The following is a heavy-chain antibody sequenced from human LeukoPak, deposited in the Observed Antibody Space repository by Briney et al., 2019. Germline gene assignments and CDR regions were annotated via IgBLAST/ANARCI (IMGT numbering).Heavy chain of an antibody. CDR1: GFTFSNYS. CDR3: ARLISNNDGFDF. CDR2: IGRSGTSV. J-gene: IGHJ4*02. D-gene: IGHD1/OR15-1a*01. Sequence: PGGSLRLSCAASGFTFSNYSMNWVRQAPGKGLEWVSSIGRSGTSVYNADSVKGRFTISRDNAKTSLYLQMNSLRAEDTAVYYCARLISNNDGFDFWGQGTLVTVSS. V-gene: IGHV3-21*01.